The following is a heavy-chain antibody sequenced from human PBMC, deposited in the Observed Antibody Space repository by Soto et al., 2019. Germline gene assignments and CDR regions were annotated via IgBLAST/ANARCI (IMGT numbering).Heavy chain of an antibody. CDR3: ARHLRTIFGAVIRLRGMDV. Sequence: PGESLKISRKGSGYSFTSYWISWVRQMPGKGLGWMGRIDSSDSYTNYSPSFQGHVTISADKSTSTAYLQWSSLQASDTAMDYCARHLRTIFGAVIRLRGMDVWGQGTTVTVYS. CDR2: IDSSDSYT. D-gene: IGHD3-3*01. J-gene: IGHJ6*02. CDR1: GYSFTSYW. V-gene: IGHV5-10-1*01.